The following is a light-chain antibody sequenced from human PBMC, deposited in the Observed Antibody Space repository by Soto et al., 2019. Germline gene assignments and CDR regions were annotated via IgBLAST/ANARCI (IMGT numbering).Light chain of an antibody. CDR3: QQYGIPPRT. Sequence: EVVVTQSPGTLTLSRGERATPSCRARQSISSRDLAWYRQDPGQAPRLLISGASSRATPIPDRFSGSGSGTDFTLTISRLEPEDFAVYYCQQYGIPPRTFGQGTKVDIK. J-gene: IGKJ1*01. CDR1: QSISSRD. CDR2: GAS. V-gene: IGKV3-20*01.